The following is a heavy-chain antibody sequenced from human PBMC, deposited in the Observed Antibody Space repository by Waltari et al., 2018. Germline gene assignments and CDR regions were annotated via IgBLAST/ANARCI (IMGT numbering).Heavy chain of an antibody. Sequence: EVQLVESGGGLVQPGGSLRLSCAASGFTFSLYWMHWVRQVPGKGLVWVSRSNSDGSSISDADAVKGRFTIYKDNAKNTVYLQMNSLRDDDTAIYYCARGARRTTVTTGWWYFDVWGRGTLVTVSS. V-gene: IGHV3-74*01. CDR2: SNSDGSSI. D-gene: IGHD4-17*01. CDR1: GFTFSLYW. J-gene: IGHJ2*01. CDR3: ARGARRTTVTTGWWYFDV.